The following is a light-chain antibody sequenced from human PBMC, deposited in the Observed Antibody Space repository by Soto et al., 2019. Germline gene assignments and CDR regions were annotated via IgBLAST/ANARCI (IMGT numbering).Light chain of an antibody. CDR1: QSISSW. CDR2: RAS. V-gene: IGKV1-5*03. CDR3: QQYNSFST. Sequence: DIQMTQSPSTLSASVGDRVTITCRASQSISSWLAWYQQKPGRAPKLLIYRASTLESGVPSRFSGSASGTEFTLTINSLQPDDFATYYCQQYNSFSTCGQGTKVEIK. J-gene: IGKJ1*01.